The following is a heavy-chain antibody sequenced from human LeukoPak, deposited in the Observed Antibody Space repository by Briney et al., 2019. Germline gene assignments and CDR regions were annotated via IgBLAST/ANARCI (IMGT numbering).Heavy chain of an antibody. CDR1: GLTLSSYE. CDR3: ARGRRNYDFWSGYFNY. Sequence: GGSLRLSCAASGLTLSSYEMKWVRQSPGEGLEGVSYIGSRSSTIYYADSVKGRFTISRDNAKNSLYVQMNSLRAEDTAVYYCARGRRNYDFWSGYFNYWGQGTLVTVSS. D-gene: IGHD3-3*01. CDR2: IGSRSSTI. V-gene: IGHV3-48*01. J-gene: IGHJ4*02.